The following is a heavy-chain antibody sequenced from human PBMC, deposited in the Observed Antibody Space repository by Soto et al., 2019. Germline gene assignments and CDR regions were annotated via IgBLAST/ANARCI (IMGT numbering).Heavy chain of an antibody. Sequence: GGSLRLSCAASGFTFSSYGMHWVRQAPGKGLELVAVISYDGSNKYYADSVKGRFTISRDNAKNSLYLQMNSLRAEDTAVYYCARDQLYYNDISGRPLNAFDVWGQGTMVTVSS. CDR3: ARDQLYYNDISGRPLNAFDV. CDR1: GFTFSSYG. J-gene: IGHJ3*01. CDR2: ISYDGSNK. D-gene: IGHD3-22*01. V-gene: IGHV3-30*03.